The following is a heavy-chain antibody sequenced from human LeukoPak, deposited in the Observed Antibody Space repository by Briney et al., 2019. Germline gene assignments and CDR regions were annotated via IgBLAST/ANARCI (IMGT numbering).Heavy chain of an antibody. CDR1: GYSISSGYD. CDR2: IYHSGST. D-gene: IGHD3-10*01. V-gene: IGHV4-38-2*01. J-gene: IGHJ4*02. CDR3: AFMVRGVLLLDY. Sequence: SETLSLTCAVSGYSISSGYDWGWIRQPPGRGLEWIGSIYHSGSTYYNPSLKSRVTISVDTSKNQFSLKLSSVTAADTAVYYCAFMVRGVLLLDYWGQGTLVTVSS.